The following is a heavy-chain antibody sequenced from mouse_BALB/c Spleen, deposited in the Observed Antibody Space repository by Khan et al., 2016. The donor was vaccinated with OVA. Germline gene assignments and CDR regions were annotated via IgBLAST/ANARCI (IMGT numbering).Heavy chain of an antibody. CDR3: ARHDYGGFSY. CDR2: IAPSNGET. J-gene: IGHJ3*01. V-gene: IGHV1-74*01. Sequence: QVQLQQSGPGLVRPGASAKMSCKASGYTFTNYWIHWVNQRPGQGLEWIGMIAPSNGETILNKRFNDKATLNVDESSNTAYMHLSSLTSEDSAVYSCARHDYGGFSYWGQGTLVTVSA. D-gene: IGHD2-4*01. CDR1: GYTFTNYW.